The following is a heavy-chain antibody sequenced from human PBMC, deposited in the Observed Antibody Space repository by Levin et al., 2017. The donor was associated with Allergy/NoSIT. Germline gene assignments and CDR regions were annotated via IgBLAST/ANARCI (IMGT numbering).Heavy chain of an antibody. J-gene: IGHJ4*02. CDR1: GGSIRSYY. CDR2: IYYSGST. Sequence: SQTLSLTCTVSGGSIRSYYWSWIRQPPGKGLEWIGYIYYSGSTNYNPSLKSRVTISVDTSKNQFSLKLSSVTAADTAVYYCAGYVDTAMVFDYWGQGTLVTVSS. CDR3: AGYVDTAMVFDY. D-gene: IGHD5-18*01. V-gene: IGHV4-59*01.